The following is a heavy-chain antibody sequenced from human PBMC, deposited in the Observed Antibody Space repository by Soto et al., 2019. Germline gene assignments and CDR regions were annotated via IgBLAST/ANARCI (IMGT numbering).Heavy chain of an antibody. V-gene: IGHV4-59*01. D-gene: IGHD5-12*01. CDR3: ARESDIEATIHNWFDP. J-gene: IGHJ5*02. CDR2: IYYSRST. Sequence: SETLSLTCSVSGGSISSYYWSWIRQPPGKGLEWIGYIYYSRSTDYNPSLKSRVTISADTSKNQFSLKLISVTAADTAVYYCARESDIEATIHNWFDPWGQGTLVTVSS. CDR1: GGSISSYY.